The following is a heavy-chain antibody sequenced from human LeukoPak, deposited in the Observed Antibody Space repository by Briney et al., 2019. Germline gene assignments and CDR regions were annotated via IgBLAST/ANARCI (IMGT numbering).Heavy chain of an antibody. CDR2: IAISGTYI. D-gene: IGHD1-26*01. J-gene: IGHJ4*02. Sequence: GGSLGLSCEASGFILSDYNMNWVRQAPGKGLEWVSFIAISGTYITYADSVKGRFTISRDNAKNSLYLQMNSLRAEDTAMYYCARDLSATARAYDYWGQGTLVTVSS. CDR1: GFILSDYN. CDR3: ARDLSATARAYDY. V-gene: IGHV3-21*01.